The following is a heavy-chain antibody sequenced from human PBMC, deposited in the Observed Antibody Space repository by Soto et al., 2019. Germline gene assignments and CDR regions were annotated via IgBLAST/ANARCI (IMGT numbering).Heavy chain of an antibody. J-gene: IGHJ6*02. CDR3: ATEYSSSSDAEGYYYYGMYF. CDR1: GFTFSSYS. V-gene: IGHV3-21*01. D-gene: IGHD6-6*01. CDR2: ISSSSSYI. Sequence: EVQLVESGGGLVKPGGSLRLSCAASGFTFSSYSMNWVRQAPGKGLEWVSSISSSSSYIYYADSVKGRFTISRDNAKNSLYLQLNSLRAEDTAVYYCATEYSSSSDAEGYYYYGMYFWGQGTTVTVSS.